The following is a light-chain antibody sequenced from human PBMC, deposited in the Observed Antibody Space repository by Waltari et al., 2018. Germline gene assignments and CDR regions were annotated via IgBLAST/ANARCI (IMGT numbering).Light chain of an antibody. CDR2: AAS. Sequence: DIQMTQSPSSLSASVGVRVTITCRASQSISIYLNWYQQKPGKAPKLLIYAASNLQSGVPSRFSGSGSGTDFTLTISSLQPEDFATYYCQQSYSTPTFGQGTKVEIK. J-gene: IGKJ1*01. V-gene: IGKV1-39*01. CDR3: QQSYSTPT. CDR1: QSISIY.